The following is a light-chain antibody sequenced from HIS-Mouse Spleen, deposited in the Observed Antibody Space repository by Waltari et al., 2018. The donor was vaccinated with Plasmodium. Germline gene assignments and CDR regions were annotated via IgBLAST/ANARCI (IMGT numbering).Light chain of an antibody. J-gene: IGLJ2*01. CDR3: QAWDSSTAV. CDR1: KLGDTY. CDR2: QYS. V-gene: IGLV3-1*01. Sequence: SYELTQPPSVSVSPGQTASITCPAAKLGDTYACWYQQKPGQSPVLVIYQYSKRPSGIPERFSGSNSGNTATLTISGTQAMDEADYYCQAWDSSTAVFGGGTKLTVL.